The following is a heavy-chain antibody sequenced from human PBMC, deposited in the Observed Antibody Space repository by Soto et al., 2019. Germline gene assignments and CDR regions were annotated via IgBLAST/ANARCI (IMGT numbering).Heavy chain of an antibody. CDR2: INPNSGGT. Sequence: ASVKVSCKASGYTFTGYYMNWVRQAPGQGLEWMGWINPNSGGTNYAQKFQGWVTMTRDKSISTAYMELSRLRSDDTAVYYCARERGILWFGELTSYYYYYGMDVWGQGTTVTVSS. CDR1: GYTFTGYY. V-gene: IGHV1-2*04. CDR3: ARERGILWFGELTSYYYYYGMDV. D-gene: IGHD3-10*01. J-gene: IGHJ6*02.